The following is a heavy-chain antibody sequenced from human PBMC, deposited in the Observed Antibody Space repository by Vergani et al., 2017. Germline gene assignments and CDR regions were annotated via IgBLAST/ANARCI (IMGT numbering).Heavy chain of an antibody. J-gene: IGHJ4*02. CDR1: GYTFSNYY. Sequence: QVQVVQSGAEVKKSGASVKVSCKTSGYTFSNYYMHWVRQAPGQGLEWMGIINPSGGHTNYAQKFQGRVTMTRDTSTSTVYMELSSRRSEDTAIYYCAGGDYGILTGYRYWGQGTLVTVSS. CDR2: INPSGGHT. D-gene: IGHD3-9*01. CDR3: AGGDYGILTGYRY. V-gene: IGHV1-46*03.